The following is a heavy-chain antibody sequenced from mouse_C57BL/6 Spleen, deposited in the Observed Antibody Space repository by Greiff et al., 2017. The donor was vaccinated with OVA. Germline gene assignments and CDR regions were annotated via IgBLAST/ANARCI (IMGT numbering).Heavy chain of an antibody. Sequence: EVQLQQSGPELVKPGASVKISCKASGYTFTDYYMNWVKQSHGKSLEWIGDINPNNGGTSYNQKFKGKATLTVDKSSSTAYMELRSLTSEDSAVYYCAREGEQSSSGLAWFAYWGQGTLVTVSA. CDR2: INPNNGGT. CDR1: GYTFTDYY. J-gene: IGHJ3*01. V-gene: IGHV1-26*01. CDR3: AREGEQSSSGLAWFAY. D-gene: IGHD3-2*02.